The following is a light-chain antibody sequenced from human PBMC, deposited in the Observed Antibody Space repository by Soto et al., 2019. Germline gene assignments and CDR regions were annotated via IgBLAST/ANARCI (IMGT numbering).Light chain of an antibody. Sequence: EIVMTQSPTNLSVSPWEIVTLSWDASQSVKTFLGWYHQSPGQAPRLLLHDASHRAAGIPARFSGSGFGTDFTLTISSLEPADAAVYYCQQRSNWHPITFGQGTRLEIK. CDR1: QSVKTF. CDR3: QQRSNWHPIT. J-gene: IGKJ5*01. V-gene: IGKV3-11*01. CDR2: DAS.